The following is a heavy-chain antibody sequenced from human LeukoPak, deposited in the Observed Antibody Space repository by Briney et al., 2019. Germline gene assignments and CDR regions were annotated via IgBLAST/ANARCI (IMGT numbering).Heavy chain of an antibody. CDR2: IIPIFGTA. D-gene: IGHD2/OR15-2a*01. CDR3: ARARVYGPASLDY. CDR1: GGTFSSYA. J-gene: IGHJ4*02. Sequence: ASVKVSCKASGGTFSSYAISWVRQAPGQGPEWMGRIIPIFGTANYAQKFQGRVTITTDESTSTAYMELSSLRSEDTAVYYCARARVYGPASLDYWGQGTLVTVSS. V-gene: IGHV1-69*05.